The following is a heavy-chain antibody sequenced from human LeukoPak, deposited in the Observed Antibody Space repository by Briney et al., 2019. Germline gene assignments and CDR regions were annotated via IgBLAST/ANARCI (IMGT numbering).Heavy chain of an antibody. CDR3: ARDDYGDSVDGY. CDR1: GYTFTIFD. V-gene: IGHV1-8*01. D-gene: IGHD4-17*01. Sequence: ASVKVSCKASGYTFTIFDINWVRQAPGQGLEWVGWINPKTGNTVYAQNFQGRVTMTRDTSIGTAYMELNSLRSEDTAVYYCARDDYGDSVDGYRGQGTLVTVSS. J-gene: IGHJ4*02. CDR2: INPKTGNT.